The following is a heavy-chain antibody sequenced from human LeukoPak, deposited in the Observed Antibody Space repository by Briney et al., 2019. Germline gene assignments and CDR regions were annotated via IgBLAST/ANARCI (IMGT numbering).Heavy chain of an antibody. CDR2: TYYRSKWNT. CDR1: GDSLSNNNVV. CDR3: ARGCYSSFDY. J-gene: IGHJ4*02. V-gene: IGHV6-1*01. D-gene: IGHD5-18*01. Sequence: SQTLSLTCAISGDSLSNNNVVWNCIRQSPSRGLEWLGRTYYRSKWNTDYAVSVKSRITINSDTSKNQFSLQLNSVTPEDTAVYYCARGCYSSFDYWDQGTLVTVSS.